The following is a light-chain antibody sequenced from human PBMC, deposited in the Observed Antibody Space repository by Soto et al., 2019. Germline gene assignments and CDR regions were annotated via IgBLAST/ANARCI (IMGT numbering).Light chain of an antibody. J-gene: IGKJ5*01. CDR1: QSVSSY. CDR3: QQRSNWPPLT. V-gene: IGKV3-11*01. Sequence: EIVLTQSPATLSLSPGDGATVSGRASQSVSSYLAWYQQKPGQAPRLLIYDASNRATGIPARFSGSGSGTDFTLTISSLEPEDFAVYYCQQRSNWPPLTFGQGTQLEIK. CDR2: DAS.